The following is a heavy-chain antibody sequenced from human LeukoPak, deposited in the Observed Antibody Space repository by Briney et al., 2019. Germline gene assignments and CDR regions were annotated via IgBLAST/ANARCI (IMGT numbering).Heavy chain of an antibody. CDR2: INQDGSEN. V-gene: IGHV3-7*01. CDR1: GFIFSRYW. J-gene: IGHJ5*02. CDR3: ARASASIAVVGRFDP. D-gene: IGHD6-19*01. Sequence: PGGSLRLSCAASGFIFSRYWMSWIRQAPGKGLEWVANINQDGSENYYVDSVKGRFTISRDNVKNSLYLQMNSLRAEGTAVYYCARASASIAVVGRFDPWGQGTLVTVSS.